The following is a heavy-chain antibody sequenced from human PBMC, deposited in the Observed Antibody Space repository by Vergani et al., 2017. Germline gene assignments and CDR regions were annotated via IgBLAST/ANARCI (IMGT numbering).Heavy chain of an antibody. V-gene: IGHV5-51*01. J-gene: IGHJ6*02. CDR2: IYPGDSDT. Sequence: EVQLVQSGAEVKKPGESVKISCKGSGYSFTSYWIGWVRQMPGKGLEWMGIIYPGDSDTRYSPSFQGQVTISADKSISTDYLQWSSLKASDTAMYYCARHGPRGXSKKDYYYYYGMDVWGQGTTVTVSS. D-gene: IGHD3-3*02. CDR1: GYSFTSYW. CDR3: ARHGPRGXSKKDYYYYYGMDV.